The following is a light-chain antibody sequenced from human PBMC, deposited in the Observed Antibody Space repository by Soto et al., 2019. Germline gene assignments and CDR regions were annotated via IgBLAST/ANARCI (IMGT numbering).Light chain of an antibody. CDR3: CSRAPIPPVV. Sequence: QSALTQPASVSGSPGQSITISCTGTSSDVGTYNLVSWYQQHPGKAPKLMIYEGSKRPSGVSNRFSGSNSGNTASLTISGLRAEDEADYYCCSRAPIPPVVFGGGTKVTVL. J-gene: IGLJ2*01. V-gene: IGLV2-23*01. CDR2: EGS. CDR1: SSDVGTYNL.